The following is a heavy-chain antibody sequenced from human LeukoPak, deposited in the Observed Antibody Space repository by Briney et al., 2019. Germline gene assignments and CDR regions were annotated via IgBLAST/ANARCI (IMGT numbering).Heavy chain of an antibody. CDR3: ARKAVAGNLFDY. Sequence: ASVKVSCKASGYTFTGYYMHWVRQAPGQGLEWMGWINPNSGGTNYAQKFQGRVTMTRDTSISTAHMELSRLRSDDTAVYYCARKAVAGNLFDYWGQGTLVTVSS. CDR2: INPNSGGT. CDR1: GYTFTGYY. D-gene: IGHD6-19*01. J-gene: IGHJ4*02. V-gene: IGHV1-2*02.